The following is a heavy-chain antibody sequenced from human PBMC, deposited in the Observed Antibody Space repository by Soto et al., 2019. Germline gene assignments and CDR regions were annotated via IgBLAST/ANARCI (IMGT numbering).Heavy chain of an antibody. CDR1: GYNFDTYW. D-gene: IGHD6-13*01. V-gene: IGHV5-10-1*01. CDR3: ARRIAAAGGYYYYALDV. J-gene: IGHJ6*02. CDR2: IDPIDSKT. Sequence: GESLTISFKGSGYNFDTYWINWVRQTPGKGLEWMGRIDPIDSKTKYSPSLEGHITISVDKSISPTYLQWSSLKASDTAIYYCARRIAAAGGYYYYALDVWVPGTAVAVSS.